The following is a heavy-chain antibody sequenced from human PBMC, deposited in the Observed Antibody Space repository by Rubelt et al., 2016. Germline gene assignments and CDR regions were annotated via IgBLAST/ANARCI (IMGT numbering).Heavy chain of an antibody. Sequence: RGLEWVSSISSSSSYIYYADSVKGRFTISRDNAKNSLYLQMNSLRAEDTAVYYCARDSREFDFWSGYYPIDYWGQGTLVTVSS. CDR2: ISSSSSYI. CDR3: ARDSREFDFWSGYYPIDY. V-gene: IGHV3-21*01. D-gene: IGHD3-3*01. J-gene: IGHJ4*02.